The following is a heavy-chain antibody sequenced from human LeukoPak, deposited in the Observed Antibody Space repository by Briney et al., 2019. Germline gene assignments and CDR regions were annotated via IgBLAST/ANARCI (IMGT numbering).Heavy chain of an antibody. CDR3: ARGDSSSFFPFDY. CDR1: GGSITDYY. Sequence: SETLSLTCTVSGGSITDYYWSWFRQPAGKGLEWIGRLYTSGSTKYNPSLKSRVTMSVDTSKNQFSLKLSSVTAADTAVYYCARGDSSSFFPFDYWGQGTLVTVSS. V-gene: IGHV4-4*07. J-gene: IGHJ4*02. D-gene: IGHD6-6*01. CDR2: LYTSGST.